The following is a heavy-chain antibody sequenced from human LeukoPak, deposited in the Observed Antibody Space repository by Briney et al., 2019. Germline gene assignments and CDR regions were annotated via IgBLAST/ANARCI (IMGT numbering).Heavy chain of an antibody. CDR1: GYTFTDYD. CDR3: AISPLYYDILTGYYKASPLDY. D-gene: IGHD3-9*01. V-gene: IGHV7-4-1*02. J-gene: IGHJ4*02. Sequence: ASVKVSCKASGYTFTDYDINWVRQAPGQGLEWMGWINTNTGNPTYAQGFTGRFVFSLDTSVSTAYLQISSLKAEDTAVYYCAISPLYYDILTGYYKASPLDYWGQGTLVTVSS. CDR2: INTNTGNP.